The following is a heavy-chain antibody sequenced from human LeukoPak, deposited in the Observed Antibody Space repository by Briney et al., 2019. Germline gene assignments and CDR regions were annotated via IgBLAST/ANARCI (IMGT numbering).Heavy chain of an antibody. J-gene: IGHJ4*02. V-gene: IGHV1-2*02. CDR1: GYTFTGYY. CDR2: INPNGGGT. CDR3: ARENNSGWYRKAAFDY. D-gene: IGHD6-19*01. Sequence: GASVKVSCKASGYTFTGYYIHWARQAPGQGLEWMGWINPNGGGTNYAQNFQGRVTMTRDTSISTAYMELSRLRSDDTAIYYCARENNSGWYRKAAFDYWGQGTLVTVTS.